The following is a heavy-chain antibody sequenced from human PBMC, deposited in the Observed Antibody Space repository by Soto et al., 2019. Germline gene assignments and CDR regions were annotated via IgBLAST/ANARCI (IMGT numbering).Heavy chain of an antibody. CDR3: ASQHSEGEGLLLTPHFDY. J-gene: IGHJ4*02. D-gene: IGHD3-10*01. Sequence: SETLSLTCTVSGGSISSSSYYWGWIRQPPGKGLEWIGSIYYSGSTYYNPSLKSRVTISVDTSKNQFSLKLSSVTAADTAVYYCASQHSEGEGLLLTPHFDYWGQGTLVTVSS. V-gene: IGHV4-39*01. CDR2: IYYSGST. CDR1: GGSISSSSYY.